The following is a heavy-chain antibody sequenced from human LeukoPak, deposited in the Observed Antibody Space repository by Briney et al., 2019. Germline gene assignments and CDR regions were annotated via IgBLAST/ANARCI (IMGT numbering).Heavy chain of an antibody. J-gene: IGHJ5*02. D-gene: IGHD6-13*01. CDR3: ARSRYSSSWNPWIT. Sequence: PSETLSLTXAVYGGSFSGYYWSWIRQPPGKGLEWIGEINHSGSTNYNPSLKSRVTISVDTSKNQFSLKLSSVTAADTAVYYCARSRYSSSWNPWITWGQGTLVTVSS. V-gene: IGHV4-34*01. CDR1: GGSFSGYY. CDR2: INHSGST.